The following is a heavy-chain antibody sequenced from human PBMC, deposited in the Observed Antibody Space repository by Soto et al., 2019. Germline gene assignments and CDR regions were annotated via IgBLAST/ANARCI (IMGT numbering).Heavy chain of an antibody. J-gene: IGHJ6*02. V-gene: IGHV6-1*01. D-gene: IGHD2-2*01. CDR3: ARKLRYCSSTSCSYYGMDV. CDR1: GDSVSSNSAA. CDR2: TYYRSKWYN. Sequence: SQTLSLTCAISGDSVSSNSAAWNWIRQSPSRGLEWLGRTYYRSKWYNDYAVSVKSRITINPDTSKNQFSLQLNSVTPEDTAVYYSARKLRYCSSTSCSYYGMDVWGQGTTVTVSS.